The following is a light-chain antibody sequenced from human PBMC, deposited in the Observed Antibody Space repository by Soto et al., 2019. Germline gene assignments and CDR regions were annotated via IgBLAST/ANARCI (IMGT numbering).Light chain of an antibody. V-gene: IGKV1-39*01. CDR1: QSISSY. Sequence: DIQMTQSPSSLSASVGDRVTITCRASQSISSYLNWYQQKPGKAPKILIYAASSLQSGVPSRYSGIGSETDFTLTISNLQPEDFATYYCQQSYSTPYTFRQDTKLEIK. CDR3: QQSYSTPYT. J-gene: IGKJ2*01. CDR2: AAS.